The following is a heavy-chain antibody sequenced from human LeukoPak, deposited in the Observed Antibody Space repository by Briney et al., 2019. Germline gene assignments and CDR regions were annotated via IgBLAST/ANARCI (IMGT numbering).Heavy chain of an antibody. Sequence: SETLSLTCTVSGDSISSYYWSWIRQPPGKGLEWIGYIYYSGSTSYDPSLKSRVAISVDTSKNQFSLKLSSVTAADTAVYYCARGTRQWLARPDYWGQGTLVTVSS. CDR3: ARGTRQWLARPDY. J-gene: IGHJ4*02. D-gene: IGHD6-19*01. CDR2: IYYSGST. CDR1: GDSISSYY. V-gene: IGHV4-59*12.